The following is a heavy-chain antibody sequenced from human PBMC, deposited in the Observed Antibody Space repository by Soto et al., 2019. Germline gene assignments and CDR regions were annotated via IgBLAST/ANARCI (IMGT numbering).Heavy chain of an antibody. CDR3: ARGPGCGGDCPPYYYCGMDV. CDR1: GGSFSGYY. D-gene: IGHD2-21*02. Sequence: QVQLQQWGAGLLKPSETLSLTCAVSGGSFSGYYWSWIRQPPGKGLEWIGEINHSGSTNYNPSLKSRVTISVDTSKNQLSLKLSSVTAADTAVYYCARGPGCGGDCPPYYYCGMDVWGQGTTVTVS. CDR2: INHSGST. J-gene: IGHJ6*02. V-gene: IGHV4-34*01.